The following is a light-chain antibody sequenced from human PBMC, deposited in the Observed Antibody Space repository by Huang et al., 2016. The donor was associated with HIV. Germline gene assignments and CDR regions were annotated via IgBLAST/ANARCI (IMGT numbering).Light chain of an antibody. V-gene: IGKV3-20*01. CDR3: QQYGASPPTWT. Sequence: EIVLTQSPGTLSLSPGEGATLSCRASQSVSSSYLAWYQQKPGQPPRLLIYGASSRATGIPDRFSGSGSGTDFTLTISRLEPEDFAVYYCQQYGASPPTWTFGQGTKVEIK. CDR1: QSVSSSY. J-gene: IGKJ1*01. CDR2: GAS.